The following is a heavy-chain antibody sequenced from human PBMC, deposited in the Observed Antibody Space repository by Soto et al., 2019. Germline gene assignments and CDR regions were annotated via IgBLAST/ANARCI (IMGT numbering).Heavy chain of an antibody. V-gene: IGHV3-11*05. J-gene: IGHJ5*02. D-gene: IGHD3-22*01. CDR1: GFTFSDYY. CDR2: ISSNSNYK. CDR3: ARDRTDSGYYTNWLDP. Sequence: GGSLRLSCAASGFTFSDYYMSWIRQAPGKGLEWISYISSNSNYKNHADSVRGRVTISADKSTLTSYMELHSLTSDDTALYYCARDRTDSGYYTNWLDPWGQGTQVTVSS.